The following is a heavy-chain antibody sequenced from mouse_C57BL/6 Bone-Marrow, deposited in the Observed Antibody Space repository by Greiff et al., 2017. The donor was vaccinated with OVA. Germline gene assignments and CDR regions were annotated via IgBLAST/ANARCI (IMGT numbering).Heavy chain of an antibody. Sequence: VQLQQSGPGLVQPSQSLSITCTVSGFSLTSYGVHWVRQSPGQGLEWLGVIWSGGSTDYNAAFISRLSISKDNSKSQVFFKMNSLQADDTAIYYCARYGSSFYYFDYWGQGTTLTVSS. CDR3: ARYGSSFYYFDY. CDR1: GFSLTSYG. J-gene: IGHJ2*01. CDR2: IWSGGST. D-gene: IGHD1-1*01. V-gene: IGHV2-2*01.